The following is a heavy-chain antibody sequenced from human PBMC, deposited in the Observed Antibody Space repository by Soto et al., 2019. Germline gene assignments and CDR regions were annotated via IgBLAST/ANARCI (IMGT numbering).Heavy chain of an antibody. CDR1: GFALSSFA. Sequence: EVQLLESGGGLVQPGGSLSLSCAGSGFALSSFAMNWVRQAPGKGLEWVSASSGTGVNEYYTDSVRGRFTVSRDNYKNTVLIEMTSLRVEDTAVYYCAHVLGWGQGTLVTVSS. J-gene: IGHJ4*02. CDR3: AHVLG. CDR2: SSGTGVNE. V-gene: IGHV3-23*01. D-gene: IGHD2-8*02.